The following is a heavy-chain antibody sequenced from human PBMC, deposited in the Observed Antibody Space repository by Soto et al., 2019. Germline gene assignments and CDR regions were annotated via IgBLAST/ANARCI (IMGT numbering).Heavy chain of an antibody. Sequence: ASLSLTCTVCGGCISSYYWSWIRQPPGKGLEWIGYIYYSVSTNYNPSLKSRVTISVDTSKNQFSLKLSSVTAADTAVYYCARYCTDSPHWYFDLWGRRTLVTVPS. V-gene: IGHV4-59*01. CDR2: IYYSVST. CDR3: ARYCTDSPHWYFDL. J-gene: IGHJ2*01. D-gene: IGHD2-8*01. CDR1: GGCISSYY.